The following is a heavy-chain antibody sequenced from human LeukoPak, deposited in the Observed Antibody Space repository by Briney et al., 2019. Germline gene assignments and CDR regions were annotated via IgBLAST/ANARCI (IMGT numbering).Heavy chain of an antibody. CDR1: GDSISSYY. CDR3: ARSIRGYSSGWYYFDY. D-gene: IGHD6-19*01. J-gene: IGHJ4*02. Sequence: PSETLSLTCTVSGDSISSYYCSWIRQPPGKGLEWIGYIYYSGSTSYNPSLKSRVTISVDTSKNQFSVKLSSVTAADTAVYYCARSIRGYSSGWYYFDYWGQGTLITVSS. V-gene: IGHV4-59*12. CDR2: IYYSGST.